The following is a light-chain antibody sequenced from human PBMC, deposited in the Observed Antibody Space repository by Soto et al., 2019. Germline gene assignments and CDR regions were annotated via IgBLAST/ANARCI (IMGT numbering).Light chain of an antibody. CDR3: QQRIYWPLT. CDR1: QFVDNY. V-gene: IGKV3-11*01. J-gene: IGKJ4*01. CDR2: DAS. Sequence: EIVLTQSPATLSLSPGERATLSCRASQFVDNYLAWYQQKPGQAPRLVIYDASYRATGVPVRFSGRGSWTDFTLTSSSLEPEDFAVYFCQQRIYWPLTFGGGTKIEI.